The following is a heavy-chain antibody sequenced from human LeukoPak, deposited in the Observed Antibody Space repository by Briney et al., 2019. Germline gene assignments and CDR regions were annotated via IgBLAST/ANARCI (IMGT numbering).Heavy chain of an antibody. V-gene: IGHV4-34*09. CDR3: ARVVGIAAAAEYYFDY. D-gene: IGHD6-13*01. Sequence: SETLSLTCAVYGGSFSGYYWSWIRQPPGKGLEWIGEINHSGSTYYNPSLKSRVTISVDTSKNQFSLKLSSVTAADTAVYYCARVVGIAAAAEYYFDYWGQGTLVTVSS. J-gene: IGHJ4*02. CDR2: INHSGST. CDR1: GGSFSGYY.